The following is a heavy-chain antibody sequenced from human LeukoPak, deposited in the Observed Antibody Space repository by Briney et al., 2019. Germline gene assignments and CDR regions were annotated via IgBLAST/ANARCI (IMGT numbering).Heavy chain of an antibody. D-gene: IGHD3-10*01. CDR2: ISPDGSRT. CDR3: ARVSSLWSFDY. CDR1: GFTFSTHW. Sequence: PGGSLRLSCAASGFTFSTHWMHWVRQTPGKGLVWVSRISPDGSRTAYADSVKGRFTISRDNARDTLYLQLNSLGAEDTAAYYCARVSSLWSFDYWGQGTLVTVSS. J-gene: IGHJ4*02. V-gene: IGHV3-74*01.